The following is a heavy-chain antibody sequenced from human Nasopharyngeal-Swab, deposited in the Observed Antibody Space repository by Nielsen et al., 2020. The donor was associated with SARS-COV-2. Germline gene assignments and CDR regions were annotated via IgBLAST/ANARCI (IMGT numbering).Heavy chain of an antibody. CDR3: AKPLKNYYDSSGPYDGFNT. CDR2: ISSSGNTI. Sequence: VRQAPGKGLEWVSYISSSGNTIYYADSVKGRFTISRDSAKNSLFLQMNSLRAEDTAVYYCAKPLKNYYDSSGPYDGFNTWGQGTLVTVSS. D-gene: IGHD3-22*01. J-gene: IGHJ3*02. V-gene: IGHV3-48*03.